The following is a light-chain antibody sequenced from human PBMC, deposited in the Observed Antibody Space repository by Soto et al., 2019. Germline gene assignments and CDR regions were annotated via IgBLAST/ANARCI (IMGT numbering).Light chain of an antibody. J-gene: IGKJ1*01. V-gene: IGKV3-11*01. CDR2: DAS. CDR3: QQRPSWT. Sequence: EVVLTQSPATLSLSPGERATLSCRASQSVSSYLAWYQQKPGQAPRLLIYDASNRATGIPARFSGSGTGTDFTLTISSLEPEDSVVYYCQQRPSWTFGQGTKVEIK. CDR1: QSVSSY.